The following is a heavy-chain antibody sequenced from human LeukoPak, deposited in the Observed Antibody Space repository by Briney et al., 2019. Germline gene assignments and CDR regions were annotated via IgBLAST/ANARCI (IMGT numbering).Heavy chain of an antibody. Sequence: PSETLSLTCTVSGGSISSSSYYWGWIRQPPGKGLEWIGSIYYSGSTYYNPSLKSRVTISVDTSKNQFSLKLSSVTAADTAVYYCARYHSRYSGSSWYGYWGQGTLVTVSS. J-gene: IGHJ4*02. CDR3: ARYHSRYSGSSWYGY. CDR1: GGSISSSSYY. V-gene: IGHV4-39*01. D-gene: IGHD6-13*01. CDR2: IYYSGST.